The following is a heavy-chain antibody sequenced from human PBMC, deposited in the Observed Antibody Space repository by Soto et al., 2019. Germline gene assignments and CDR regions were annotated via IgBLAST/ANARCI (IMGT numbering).Heavy chain of an antibody. CDR1: GGTFSSYA. CDR2: IIPIFGTA. Sequence: QVQLVQSGAEVKKPGSSVKVSCKASGGTFSSYAISWVRQAPGQGLEWMGGIIPIFGTANYAQKFQGRVTIPADESTSTGDMELSSLRSEDTAVYYCARGLRGSGVMGGWFDPWGQGTLVTVSS. CDR3: ARGLRGSGVMGGWFDP. J-gene: IGHJ5*02. V-gene: IGHV1-69*01. D-gene: IGHD3-16*01.